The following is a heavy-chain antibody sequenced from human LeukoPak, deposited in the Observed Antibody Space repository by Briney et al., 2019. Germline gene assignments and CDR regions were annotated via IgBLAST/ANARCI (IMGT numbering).Heavy chain of an antibody. CDR1: GVSISSSNSY. Sequence: SETLSLTCTVSGVSISSSNSYWGWIRQPPGKGLEWIGSIYYSGSTYYNPSLKSRVTISVDTSKNQFSLKLSSVTAADTAVYYCYMAGYSSSWYLNYYYYMDVWGKGTTVTISS. CDR2: IYYSGST. J-gene: IGHJ6*03. D-gene: IGHD6-13*01. V-gene: IGHV4-39*01. CDR3: YMAGYSSSWYLNYYYYMDV.